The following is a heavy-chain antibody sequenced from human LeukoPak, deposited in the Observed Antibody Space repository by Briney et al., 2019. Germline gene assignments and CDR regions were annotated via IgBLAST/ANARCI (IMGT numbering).Heavy chain of an antibody. V-gene: IGHV4-59*01. CDR3: ARDFNGRDGYSFDY. D-gene: IGHD5-24*01. J-gene: IGHJ4*02. CDR1: GGSFSGYY. CDR2: IYYSGST. Sequence: SETLSLTCAVYGGSFSGYYWSWIRQPPGKGLEWIGYIYYSGSTNYNPSLKSRVTISVDTSKNQFSLKLSSVTAADTAVYYCARDFNGRDGYSFDYWGQGTLVTVSS.